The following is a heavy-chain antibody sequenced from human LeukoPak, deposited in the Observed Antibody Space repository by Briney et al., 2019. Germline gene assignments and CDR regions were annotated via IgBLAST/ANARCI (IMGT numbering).Heavy chain of an antibody. CDR1: GGSFSGYY. CDR3: ARGPPGADY. J-gene: IGHJ4*02. V-gene: IGHV4-34*01. CDR2: INHGGST. Sequence: PSETLSLTCAVYGGSFSGYYWSWIRQPPGKGLEWIGEINHGGSTNYNPSLKSRVTISVDTSKNQFSLKLSSVTAADTAVYYCARGPPGADYWGQGTLVTVSS. D-gene: IGHD3-10*01.